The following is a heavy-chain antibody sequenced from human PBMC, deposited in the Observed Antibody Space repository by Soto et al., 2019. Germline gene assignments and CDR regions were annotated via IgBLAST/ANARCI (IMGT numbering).Heavy chain of an antibody. V-gene: IGHV1-69*06. CDR2: IIPIFGTA. Sequence: QVQLVQSGAEVKKPGSSVKVSCKASGGTFSSYAISWVRQAPGLGLEWMGGIIPIFGTANYAQKFQGRVTITADKSTSTAYMELSSLRSVDTAVYYCARVRRGGRLYYYYGMDVWGQGTTVTVSS. CDR1: GGTFSSYA. J-gene: IGHJ6*02. D-gene: IGHD2-15*01. CDR3: ARVRRGGRLYYYYGMDV.